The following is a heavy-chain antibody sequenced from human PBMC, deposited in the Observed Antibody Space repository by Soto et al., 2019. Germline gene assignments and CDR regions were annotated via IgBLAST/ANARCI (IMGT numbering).Heavy chain of an antibody. CDR3: ERPLYAGSSYGPFDY. CDR2: ISYDGTNK. J-gene: IGHJ4*02. D-gene: IGHD1-26*01. Sequence: PGGSLRLSCAASGFTFSNSAMHWVRQAPGKGLEWLSVISYDGTNKNYADSVTDRFTISRDNSKNSLYLKMNSLRDEDTAVYYCERPLYAGSSYGPFDYWGQGSLVTVSS. CDR1: GFTFSNSA. V-gene: IGHV3-30-3*01.